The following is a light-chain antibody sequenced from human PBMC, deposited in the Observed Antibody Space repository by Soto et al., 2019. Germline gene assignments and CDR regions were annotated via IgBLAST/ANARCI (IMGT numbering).Light chain of an antibody. CDR1: QSVSTS. CDR2: GAY. CDR3: QQHGTT. Sequence: VMTQSPATLSVSPGERAILSCRASQSVSTSLAWYQQIHGQAPRLLIYGAYTRATGIPDRFSGSGSGTDFTLTISRLEPEDSAVYYCQQHGTTFGQGTKVDIK. J-gene: IGKJ1*01. V-gene: IGKV3-20*01.